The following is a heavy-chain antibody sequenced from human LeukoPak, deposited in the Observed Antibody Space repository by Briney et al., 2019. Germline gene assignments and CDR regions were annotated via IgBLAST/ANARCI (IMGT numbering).Heavy chain of an antibody. CDR3: ASLYCSGRYSNYYYYYGMDV. CDR1: GFTFSSYW. CDR2: INSDGSST. V-gene: IGHV3-74*01. Sequence: PGGSLRLSCAASGFTFSSYWMHWVRQAPGKGLVWVSRINSDGSSTSYADSVKGRFTISRDNAKNTLYLQMNSLRAEGTAVYYCASLYCSGRYSNYYYYYGMDVWGKRTTVNVSS. D-gene: IGHD3-10*01. J-gene: IGHJ6*04.